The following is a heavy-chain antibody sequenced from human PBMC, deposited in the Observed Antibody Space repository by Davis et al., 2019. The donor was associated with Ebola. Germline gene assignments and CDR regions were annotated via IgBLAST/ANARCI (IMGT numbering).Heavy chain of an antibody. Sequence: PGGSLRLSCAASGFTFSSYAMSWVRQAPGKGLEWVGRTRNKAKSYTTEYAASVKGRFSISRDDSKNSLYLQMNSLKTEDTAVYHCARAASYRNYYYMDVWGKGTTVTVSS. CDR2: TRNKAKSYTT. CDR1: GFTFSSYA. D-gene: IGHD3-10*01. J-gene: IGHJ6*03. CDR3: ARAASYRNYYYMDV. V-gene: IGHV3-72*01.